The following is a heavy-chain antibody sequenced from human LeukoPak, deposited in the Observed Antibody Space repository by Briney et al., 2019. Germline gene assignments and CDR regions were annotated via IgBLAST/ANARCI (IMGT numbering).Heavy chain of an antibody. J-gene: IGHJ5*02. CDR2: INHSGST. CDR1: GDSISSGGYY. CDR3: ARRGAGGVRSRYRDGYNTNWFDP. Sequence: PSETLSLTCTVSGDSISSGGYYWSWIRQPPGKGLEWIGEINHSGSTNYNPSLKSRVTISVDTSKNQFSLKLSSVTAADTAVYYCARRGAGGVRSRYRDGYNTNWFDPWGQGTLVTVSS. V-gene: IGHV4-34*01. D-gene: IGHD5-24*01.